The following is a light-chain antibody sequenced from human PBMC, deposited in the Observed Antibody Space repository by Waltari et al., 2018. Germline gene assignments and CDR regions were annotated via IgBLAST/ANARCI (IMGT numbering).Light chain of an antibody. J-gene: IGKJ1*01. CDR3: QQSFITPKT. Sequence: DIQMTQSPSSLSAPVGDRVTNTCRASQNINSYLNWYQQKPGKAPNLLIYGASSLQSGVPSRFSGSGSGTDFTLTIYSLQPEDFATYFCQQSFITPKTFGQGTKVEIK. V-gene: IGKV1-39*01. CDR2: GAS. CDR1: QNINSY.